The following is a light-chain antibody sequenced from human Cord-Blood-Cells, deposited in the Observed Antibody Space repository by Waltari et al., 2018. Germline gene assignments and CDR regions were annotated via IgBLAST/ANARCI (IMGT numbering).Light chain of an antibody. CDR3: SSYAGSNNVV. Sequence: QSALTQPPSASASPGQSFTISCTGTSSDFGGYTSDTWYQQHPGKAPKLMIYEVSKRPSGVPDRFSGSKSGNTASLTVYGLQAEDEADYYCSSYAGSNNVVFGGGTKLTVL. CDR1: SSDFGGYTS. J-gene: IGLJ2*01. V-gene: IGLV2-8*01. CDR2: EVS.